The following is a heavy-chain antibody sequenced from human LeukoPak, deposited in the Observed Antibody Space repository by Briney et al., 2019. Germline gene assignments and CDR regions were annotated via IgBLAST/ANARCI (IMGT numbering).Heavy chain of an antibody. J-gene: IGHJ4*02. D-gene: IGHD3-22*01. CDR2: ISSSGSSI. CDR1: GFTFSTYW. V-gene: IGHV3-11*01. CDR3: ARGYYDSSGTPHFNY. Sequence: GGSLRLSCAASGFTFSTYWMSWVRQAPGKGLEWVSYISSSGSSIYYADSVKGRFTISRDNAKNSLYLQMNSLRAEDTAVYYCARGYYDSSGTPHFNYWGQGTLVTVSS.